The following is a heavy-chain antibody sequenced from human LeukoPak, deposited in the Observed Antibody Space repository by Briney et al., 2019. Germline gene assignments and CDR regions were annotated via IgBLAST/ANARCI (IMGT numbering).Heavy chain of an antibody. CDR2: INHEGGGI. Sequence: GGSLRLSCAASGFTFSSYGMHWVRQVPGQGLEWVAHINHEGGGIQYVDSVKGRFTISRDNAKGSVYLQMNSLRAEDTAIYHCATYINWVAGDVWGQGTTVIVSS. CDR3: ATYINWVAGDV. CDR1: GFTFSSYG. J-gene: IGHJ6*02. D-gene: IGHD1-1*01. V-gene: IGHV3-7*01.